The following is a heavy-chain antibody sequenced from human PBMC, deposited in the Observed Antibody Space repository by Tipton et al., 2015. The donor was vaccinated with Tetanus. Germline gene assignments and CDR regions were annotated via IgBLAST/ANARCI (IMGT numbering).Heavy chain of an antibody. CDR3: ARHNSGYFTFFDY. Sequence: TLSLTCTVSGYSISSGYYWGWIRQSPGKGLEWIGSLYQSGSTYYNPSLKSRVTLSVDTSKNQFSLSLSSVTAADTAVYYCARHNSGYFTFFDYWGQGTLVTVSS. CDR1: GYSISSGYY. V-gene: IGHV4-38-2*02. CDR2: LYQSGST. J-gene: IGHJ4*02. D-gene: IGHD3-22*01.